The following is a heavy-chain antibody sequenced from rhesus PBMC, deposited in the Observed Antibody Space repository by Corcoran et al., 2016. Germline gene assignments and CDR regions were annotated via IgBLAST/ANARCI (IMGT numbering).Heavy chain of an antibody. CDR2: IGGSSGST. J-gene: IGHJ4*01. CDR3: ARVGYSGSWNPPEH. Sequence: QVQLQESGPGLVKPSETLSLTCAVSGYSIRSGYGWSWIRQPPGKGLERIGYIGGSSGSTNYNPSLKRRVTISKDTSKNQFSLKLSSVTAADTAVYYGARVGYSGSWNPPEHWGQGVLVTVSS. D-gene: IGHD6-25*01. V-gene: IGHV4-127*01. CDR1: GYSIRSGYG.